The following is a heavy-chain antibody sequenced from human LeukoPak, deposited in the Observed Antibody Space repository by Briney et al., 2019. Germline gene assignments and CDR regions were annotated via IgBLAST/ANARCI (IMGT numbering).Heavy chain of an antibody. CDR2: IYYSGST. CDR1: GGPISSSNW. Sequence: PSGTLSLTCDVSGGPISSSNWWSWVRQSPEKGLEWIGCIYYSGSTYYNSSLKSRVTISADTSKNQFSLKLSSVTAADTAVYYCARDAYSDYDQHDAFDIWGQGTMVTVSS. CDR3: ARDAYSDYDQHDAFDI. J-gene: IGHJ3*02. D-gene: IGHD5-12*01. V-gene: IGHV4-4*02.